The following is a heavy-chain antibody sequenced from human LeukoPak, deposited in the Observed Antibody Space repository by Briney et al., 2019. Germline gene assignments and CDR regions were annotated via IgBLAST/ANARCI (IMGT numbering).Heavy chain of an antibody. CDR1: GFTFSSYG. J-gene: IGHJ4*02. Sequence: PGGTLRLSCAASGFTFSSYGMTWVRQAPGKGLEWVSAISGSGGSTYYADSVKGRFTISRDNSKNTLYLQMNSLRAEDTAVYYCAKGLRAWIHPYWGQGTLVTVSS. D-gene: IGHD5-18*01. V-gene: IGHV3-23*01. CDR2: ISGSGGST. CDR3: AKGLRAWIHPY.